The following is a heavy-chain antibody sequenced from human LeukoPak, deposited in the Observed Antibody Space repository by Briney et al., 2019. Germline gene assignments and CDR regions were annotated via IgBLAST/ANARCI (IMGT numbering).Heavy chain of an antibody. V-gene: IGHV5-51*01. Sequence: GESLKISCKGSGYSFTSYWIGWVRQMPGKGLEWMGIIYPGDSDTRYSPSFQGQVTISADESISTAYLQWSSLKASDTAMYYCARREYCGGDCYSGYFQHWGQGTLVTVSS. J-gene: IGHJ1*01. D-gene: IGHD2-21*02. CDR1: GYSFTSYW. CDR2: IYPGDSDT. CDR3: ARREYCGGDCYSGYFQH.